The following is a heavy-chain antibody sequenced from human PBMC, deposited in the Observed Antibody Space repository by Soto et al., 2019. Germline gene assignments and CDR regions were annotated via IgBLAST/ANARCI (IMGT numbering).Heavy chain of an antibody. J-gene: IGHJ3*02. V-gene: IGHV3-11*01. CDR1: GFTFSDYY. CDR3: ASYYFLNLDAFDI. D-gene: IGHD3-3*01. CDR2: ISSSGSTI. Sequence: GGSLRLSCAASGFTFSDYYMSWIRQAPGKGLEWVSYISSSGSTIYYADSVKGRFTISRDNAKNSLYLQMNSLRAEDTAVYYCASYYFLNLDAFDIWGQGTMVTVSS.